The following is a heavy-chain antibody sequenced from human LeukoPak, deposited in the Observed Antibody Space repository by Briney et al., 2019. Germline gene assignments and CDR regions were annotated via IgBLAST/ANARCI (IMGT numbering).Heavy chain of an antibody. D-gene: IGHD3-3*01. CDR3: ARDLSQYYDFWSGYYGRDSYYFDY. CDR1: GFNFNNYN. V-gene: IGHV3-48*04. J-gene: IGHJ4*02. CDR2: ITLSSSTT. Sequence: GGSLRLSCAASGFNFNNYNMNWVRQAPGKGLEWVSYITLSSSTTYYADSVKGRFTISRDNAKNSLYLQMNSLRAEDTAVYYCARDLSQYYDFWSGYYGRDSYYFDYWGQGTLVTVSS.